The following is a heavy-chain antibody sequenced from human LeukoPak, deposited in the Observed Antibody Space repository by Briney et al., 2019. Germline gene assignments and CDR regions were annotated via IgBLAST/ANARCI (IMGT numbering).Heavy chain of an antibody. V-gene: IGHV1-2*02. D-gene: IGHD1-7*01. CDR2: INPNSGGT. Sequence: ASVKVSCKASGYTFTGYYMHWVRQAPGQGLEWMGWINPNSGGTNYAQKFQGRVTMTRDTSISTAYMELSRLRSDDTAVYYCARVLSGTIYYYYYMDVWGKGTTVTVSS. J-gene: IGHJ6*03. CDR1: GYTFTGYY. CDR3: ARVLSGTIYYYYYMDV.